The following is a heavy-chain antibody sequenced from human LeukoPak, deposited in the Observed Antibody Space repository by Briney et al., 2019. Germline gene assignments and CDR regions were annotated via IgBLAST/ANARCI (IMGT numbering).Heavy chain of an antibody. V-gene: IGHV4-34*01. J-gene: IGHJ4*02. D-gene: IGHD3-10*01. Sequence: SETLSLTCAVYGGSFSGYYWSWIRQPPGKGLEWIGETNHSGSTNYNPSLKSRVTISVDTSKNQFSLKLSSVTAADTAVYYCARGPERELFSPFDYWGQGTLVTVSS. CDR1: GGSFSGYY. CDR3: ARGPERELFSPFDY. CDR2: TNHSGST.